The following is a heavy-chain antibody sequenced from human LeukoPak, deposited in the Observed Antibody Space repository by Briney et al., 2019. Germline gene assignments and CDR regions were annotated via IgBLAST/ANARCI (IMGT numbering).Heavy chain of an antibody. CDR3: ARDRSSGYYND. Sequence: GGSLRLSCAASGFTVSSNYINWVRQAPGKGLEWVSVTYSGGSTYYADSVEGRFTVSRDNSKNTLYLEMNSLRAEDTAVYYCARDRSSGYYNDWGQGTLVTVSS. CDR1: GFTVSSNY. D-gene: IGHD3-3*01. J-gene: IGHJ4*02. CDR2: TYSGGST. V-gene: IGHV3-66*01.